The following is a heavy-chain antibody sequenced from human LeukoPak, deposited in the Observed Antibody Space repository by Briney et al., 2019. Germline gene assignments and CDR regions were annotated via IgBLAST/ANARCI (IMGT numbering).Heavy chain of an antibody. D-gene: IGHD1-26*01. Sequence: GGSLRLSCAASGFTFSSYGMHWVRQAPGKGLERVANINQDGGEIYYVDSVKGRFTISRDNAKNSLFLQINSLRAEDTAVYYCARDKIVGATHFDYWGQGILGTVSS. CDR3: ARDKIVGATHFDY. J-gene: IGHJ4*02. CDR1: GFTFSSYG. CDR2: INQDGGEI. V-gene: IGHV3-7*01.